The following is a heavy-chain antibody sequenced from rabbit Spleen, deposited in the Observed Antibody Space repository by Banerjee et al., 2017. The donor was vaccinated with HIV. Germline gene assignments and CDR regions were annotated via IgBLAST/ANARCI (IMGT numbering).Heavy chain of an antibody. J-gene: IGHJ3*01. D-gene: IGHD3-1*01. CDR3: ARDAGSGGYIYDQLDL. CDR1: GVSFSFSSY. V-gene: IGHV1S45*01. CDR2: IDTGSSGFT. Sequence: QEQLEESGGGLVKPGASLTLTCTASGVSFSFSSYMCWVRQAPGKGLEWIACIDTGSSGFTYFATWAKGRFTISRSTSLNTVTLQLTSLTAADTATYFCARDAGSGGYIYDQLDLWGPGTLVTVS.